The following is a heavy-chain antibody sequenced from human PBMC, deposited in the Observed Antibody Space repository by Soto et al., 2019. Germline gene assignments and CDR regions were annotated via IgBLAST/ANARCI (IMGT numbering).Heavy chain of an antibody. V-gene: IGHV3-49*04. CDR2: IRSKAYGGTT. CDR1: GFTFGDYA. J-gene: IGHJ4*02. Sequence: GGSLRLSCTASGFTFGDYAMSWVRQAPGKGLEWVGFIRSKAYGGTTEYAASVKGRFTISRDDSKSIAYLQMNSLKTEDTAVYYCARSPAGDYGSVSYYFDYWGQGTLVTVSS. D-gene: IGHD3-10*01. CDR3: ARSPAGDYGSVSYYFDY.